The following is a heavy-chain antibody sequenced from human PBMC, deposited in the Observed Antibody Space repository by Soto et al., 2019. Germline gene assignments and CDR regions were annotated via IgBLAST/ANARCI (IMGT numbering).Heavy chain of an antibody. J-gene: IGHJ6*03. Sequence: GGSLRLSCAASGFTFSSYWVHWVRQVPGKGLVWVSRINSDGSSTSYADPVKGRFTISRDNAKSTLYLQMNSLRAEDSAVYYCARDYVTRPYYYLDLWGKRTTVTVSS. V-gene: IGHV3-74*01. CDR2: INSDGSST. CDR1: GFTFSSYW. CDR3: ARDYVTRPYYYLDL. D-gene: IGHD2-21*02.